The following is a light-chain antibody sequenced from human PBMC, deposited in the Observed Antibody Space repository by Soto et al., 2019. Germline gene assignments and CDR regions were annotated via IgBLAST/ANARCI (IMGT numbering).Light chain of an antibody. V-gene: IGLV2-14*01. J-gene: IGLJ2*01. CDR3: SSYTGSSSV. CDR2: DVS. Sequence: QSALTQPASVSGSPGQSITISCTGTSSDVGGYNYVSWYQQHPGKAPKLMIYDVSNRTSGVSNRFSGAKSGNTASLTISGLQAEEEADSYCSSYTGSSSVFGGGTKVTVL. CDR1: SSDVGGYNY.